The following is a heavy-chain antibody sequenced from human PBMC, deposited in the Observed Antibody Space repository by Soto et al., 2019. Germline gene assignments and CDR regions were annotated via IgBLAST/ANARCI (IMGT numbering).Heavy chain of an antibody. Sequence: QVQLVQTGAEVKKPGASVKVSCKAFGYTFTTYGLTSVRQAPGQGLARMGWINPCNHNTYYVQKIQSRVTMTTDTSTSTAYMELRSLRSDESAIYYCARAEKCVTGNMGGYWGQGTLVTVYS. J-gene: IGHJ4*02. V-gene: IGHV1-18*04. D-gene: IGHD1-20*01. CDR1: GYTFTTYG. CDR2: INPCNHNT. CDR3: ARAEKCVTGNMGGY.